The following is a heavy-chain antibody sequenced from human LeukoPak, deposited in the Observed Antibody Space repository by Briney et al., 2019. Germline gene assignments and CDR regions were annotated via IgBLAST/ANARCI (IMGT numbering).Heavy chain of an antibody. CDR3: ATYSSSSNHNWFDP. D-gene: IGHD6-6*01. CDR2: ISGSGGST. V-gene: IGHV3-23*01. J-gene: IGHJ5*02. CDR1: EFTFSSYA. Sequence: GGSLRLSCAASEFTFSSYAMSWVRQAPGKGLEWVSAISGSGGSTYYADSVKGRFTISRDNSKNTLYLQMNSLRAEDTAVYYCATYSSSSNHNWFDPWGQGTLVTVSS.